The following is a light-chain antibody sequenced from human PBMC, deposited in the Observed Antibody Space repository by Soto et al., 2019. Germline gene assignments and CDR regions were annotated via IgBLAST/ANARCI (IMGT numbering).Light chain of an antibody. J-gene: IGKJ4*01. CDR2: DAS. CDR3: QQFSYFPFT. V-gene: IGKV1D-13*01. Sequence: AIQLTQSPSSLSASVGDRVTITCRASQGISSNFAWYQQKPGKAPKVLIYDASNLESGVPSRFGGSRSGTDFTLTISILQPEDFATYYCQQFSYFPFTFGGATKVEI. CDR1: QGISSN.